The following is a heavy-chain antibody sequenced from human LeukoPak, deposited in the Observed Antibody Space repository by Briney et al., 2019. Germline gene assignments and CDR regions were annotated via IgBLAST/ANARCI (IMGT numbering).Heavy chain of an antibody. V-gene: IGHV4-38-2*01. CDR3: ARGTRGLEWLANDAFDI. J-gene: IGHJ3*02. D-gene: IGHD3-3*01. Sequence: SETLSLTCAGSGYSISSGYYWGWIRQPPGKGLEWIGSIYHSGSTYYNPSLKSRVTISVDTSKNQFSLKLSSVTAADTAVYYCARGTRGLEWLANDAFDIWGQGTMVTVSS. CDR2: IYHSGST. CDR1: GYSISSGYY.